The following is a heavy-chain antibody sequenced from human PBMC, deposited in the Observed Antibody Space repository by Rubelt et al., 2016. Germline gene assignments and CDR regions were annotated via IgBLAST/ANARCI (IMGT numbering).Heavy chain of an antibody. CDR3: ARDRSGDYVVDN. D-gene: IGHD4-17*01. V-gene: IGHV3-48*04. CDR1: GFTFSSYA. J-gene: IGHJ4*02. Sequence: LVQPGGSLRLSCAASGFTFSSYAMSWVRQAPGKGLEWVSYISSSGSTIYYADSVKGRFTISRDSAKSSLSLQMNSLRAEDTAVYYCARDRSGDYVVDNWGQGTLVTVSS. CDR2: ISSSGSTI.